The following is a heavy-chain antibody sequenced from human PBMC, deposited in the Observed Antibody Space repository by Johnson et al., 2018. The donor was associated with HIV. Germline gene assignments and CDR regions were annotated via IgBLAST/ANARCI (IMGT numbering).Heavy chain of an antibody. Sequence: QVQLVESGGGLVQPGRSLRLSCAASGFTVSNNYMSWVRQAPGKGLVWVAVISYDGSNKYYADSVKGRFTISRDNSKNTLYLQMNSLRAEDTAVYYCARERRLASNAFDIWGQGTMVTVSS. CDR3: ARERRLASNAFDI. J-gene: IGHJ3*02. CDR2: ISYDGSNK. V-gene: IGHV3-30*03. CDR1: GFTVSNNY.